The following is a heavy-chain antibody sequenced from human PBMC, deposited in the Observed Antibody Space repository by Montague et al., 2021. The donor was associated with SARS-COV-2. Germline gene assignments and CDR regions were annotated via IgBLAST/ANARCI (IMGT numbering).Heavy chain of an antibody. V-gene: IGHV3-9*01. J-gene: IGHJ6*02. CDR3: AKGAEGGIDV. CDR1: GFTFDDYA. CDR2: ISWNSGSI. Sequence: SLRLSCAASGFTFDDYAMHWVRQAPGKGLEWVSGISWNSGSIGYADSVKGRFTISRDNAKNSLYLQMNSLRAEDTALYYCAKGAEGGIDVWGQGTTVTVSS.